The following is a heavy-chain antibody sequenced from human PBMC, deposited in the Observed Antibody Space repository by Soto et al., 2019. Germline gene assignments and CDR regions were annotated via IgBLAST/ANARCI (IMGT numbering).Heavy chain of an antibody. CDR1: GGSVSSGSYY. D-gene: IGHD3-10*01. V-gene: IGHV4-61*01. Sequence: SETLSLTCTVSGGSVSSGSYYWSWIRQPPGKGLEWIGYIYYSGSTNYNPSLKSRVTISVDTSKNQFSLKLSSVTAADTAVYYCARRVRARDYYYGMDVWGQGTTVTVSS. CDR2: IYYSGST. J-gene: IGHJ6*02. CDR3: ARRVRARDYYYGMDV.